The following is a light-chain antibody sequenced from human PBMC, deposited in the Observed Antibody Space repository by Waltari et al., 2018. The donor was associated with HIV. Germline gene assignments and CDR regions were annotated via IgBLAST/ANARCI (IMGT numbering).Light chain of an antibody. Sequence: QSALTQPRPVSGSPGQSVTISCTGTSSDVAVYNFVSWYQQHPGKAPKLMIYDVSKRPSGVPDRFSGSKSGNTASLTISGLQAEDEADYYCCSYAGSYPVVFGGGTKLTVL. CDR2: DVS. V-gene: IGLV2-11*01. CDR1: SSDVAVYNF. CDR3: CSYAGSYPVV. J-gene: IGLJ2*01.